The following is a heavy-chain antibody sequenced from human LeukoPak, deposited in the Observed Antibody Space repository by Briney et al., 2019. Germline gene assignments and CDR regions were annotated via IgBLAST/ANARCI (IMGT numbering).Heavy chain of an antibody. V-gene: IGHV3-48*03. CDR2: ISSSGSTI. Sequence: QTGGSLRLSCAASGFTFSSYEMNWVRQAPGKGLEWVSYISSSGSTIYYADSVKGRFTISRDNAKKSLYLQMNSLRAEDTAVYYCAILSWGMDVWGQGTTVTVSS. J-gene: IGHJ6*02. CDR1: GFTFSSYE. CDR3: AILSWGMDV. D-gene: IGHD2-8*02.